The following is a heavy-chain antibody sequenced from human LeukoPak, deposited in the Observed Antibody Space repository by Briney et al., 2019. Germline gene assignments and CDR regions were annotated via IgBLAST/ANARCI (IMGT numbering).Heavy chain of an antibody. CDR2: IYSGDNT. J-gene: IGHJ4*02. D-gene: IGHD3-16*01. V-gene: IGHV3-66*02. CDR1: GFTVXXNX. Sequence: GFTVXXNXXXWVRQAXGKGXXWGSVIYSGDNTYYGESVKGRFTISRDNSKNTLFLQMNRLRAEDTAVYYCAGRRVLDASFDYWGQGTLVTVSS. CDR3: AGRRVLDASFDY.